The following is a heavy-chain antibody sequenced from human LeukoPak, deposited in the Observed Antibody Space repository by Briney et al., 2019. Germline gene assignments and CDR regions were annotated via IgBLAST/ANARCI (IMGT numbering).Heavy chain of an antibody. V-gene: IGHV3-23*01. CDR3: AKDGQGWLQRSYWYFDL. CDR1: GFTFSNYA. Sequence: GGSLRLSCAASGFTFSNYAMNWVRQAPGKGLEWVSAISGSGGSTYYADSVKGRFTISRDNSKNTLYLQKNSLRAEDTDVYYCAKDGQGWLQRSYWYFDLWGRGTLVTVSS. D-gene: IGHD5-24*01. CDR2: ISGSGGST. J-gene: IGHJ2*01.